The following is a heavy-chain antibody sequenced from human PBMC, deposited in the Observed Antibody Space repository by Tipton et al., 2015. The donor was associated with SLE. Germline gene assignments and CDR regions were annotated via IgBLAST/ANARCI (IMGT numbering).Heavy chain of an antibody. D-gene: IGHD4-23*01. CDR1: GYTFTSYD. CDR2: MNPYSGNT. CDR3: ARGRWRGWGGGY. Sequence: QLVQSGAEVKKPGASVKVSCKASGYTFTSYDIHWVRQATGQGLEWMGWMNPYSGNTGYAQKFQGRVTMTRDTSISTAYMELRSLISEDTAVYYCARGRWRGWGGGYWGQGTLVTVSS. J-gene: IGHJ4*02. V-gene: IGHV1-8*02.